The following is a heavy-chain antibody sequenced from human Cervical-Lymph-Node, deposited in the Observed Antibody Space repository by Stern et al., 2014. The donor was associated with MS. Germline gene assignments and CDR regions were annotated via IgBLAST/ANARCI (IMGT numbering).Heavy chain of an antibody. CDR3: GGDFWSGHDLDS. CDR2: MLDDGSNS. Sequence: VQLVESGGGVVQPGRSRGLSGAASGFTFSSYGMHWVSQAPGKGLEWVAIMLDDGSNSYYADSVKVRFTISRDNSKNILYLQMNSLSAEDTASAKDGGDFWSGHDLDSWGRGTLVTVSS. J-gene: IGHJ4*02. D-gene: IGHD3-3*01. CDR1: GFTFSSYG. V-gene: IGHV3-30*03.